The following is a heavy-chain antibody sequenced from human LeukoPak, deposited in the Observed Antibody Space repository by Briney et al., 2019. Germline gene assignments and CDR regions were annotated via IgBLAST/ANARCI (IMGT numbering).Heavy chain of an antibody. J-gene: IGHJ4*02. D-gene: IGHD6-25*01. CDR1: GDSISRSTYY. V-gene: IGHV4-39*02. CDR3: ARSSGTGTFSY. CDR2: VYYGRSP. Sequence: SETLSLTCTVSGDSISRSTYYWAWIRQPPGKGLEWIGSVYYGRSPYFNPSLESRATISVDTSKNHFSLKMSSVTAADTAVYYCARSSGTGTFSYWGRGTLVTVSS.